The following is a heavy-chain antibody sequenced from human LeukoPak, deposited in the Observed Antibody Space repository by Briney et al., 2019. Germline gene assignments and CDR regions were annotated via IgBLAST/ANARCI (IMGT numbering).Heavy chain of an antibody. CDR3: ARDLGATKFDY. V-gene: IGHV3-21*01. CDR1: GFTFSSYS. D-gene: IGHD1-26*01. J-gene: IGHJ4*02. CDR2: ISSSSSYI. Sequence: GGSLRLSCAASGFTFSSYSMNWVRQAPGKGLEWVSSISSSSSYIYYADSVKGRFTISRDNAKNTLYLQMNSLRAEDTAVYYCARDLGATKFDYWGQGTLVTVSS.